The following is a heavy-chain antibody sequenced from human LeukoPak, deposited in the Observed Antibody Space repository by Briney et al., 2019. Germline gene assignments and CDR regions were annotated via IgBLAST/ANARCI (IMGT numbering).Heavy chain of an antibody. V-gene: IGHV4-34*01. CDR2: IKHSGST. CDR1: GGSFSGYY. J-gene: IGHJ4*02. D-gene: IGHD3-22*01. Sequence: SETLSLTCAVYGGSFSGYYWSWIRQPPGKGLEWIGEIKHSGSTNYNPSLKSRVTISVDTSKNQFSLKLSSVTAADTAVYYCARGPTLYYYDSSGYRPEFDYWGQGTLVTVSS. CDR3: ARGPTLYYYDSSGYRPEFDY.